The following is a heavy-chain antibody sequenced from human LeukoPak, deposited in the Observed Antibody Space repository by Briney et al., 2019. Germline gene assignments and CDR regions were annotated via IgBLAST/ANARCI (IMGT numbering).Heavy chain of an antibody. D-gene: IGHD6-19*01. J-gene: IGHJ3*02. CDR2: ISSSSSTI. CDR3: ARERAGIFAFDI. CDR1: GFTFSSYS. V-gene: IGHV3-48*01. Sequence: PGGSLRLSCAASGFTFSSYSMNWVRQAPGKGLEWVSYISSSSSTIYYADSVKGRFTISGDNAKNSLYLQMNSLRAEDTAVYYCARERAGIFAFDIWGQGTMVTVSS.